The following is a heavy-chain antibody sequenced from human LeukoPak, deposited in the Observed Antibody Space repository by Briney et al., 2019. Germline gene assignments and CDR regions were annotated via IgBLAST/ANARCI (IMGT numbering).Heavy chain of an antibody. CDR2: ISAYNGNT. V-gene: IGHV1-18*01. CDR1: GYTFTSYG. D-gene: IGHD3-22*01. J-gene: IGHJ6*02. Sequence: ASVEVSCKASGYTFTSYGISWVRQAPGQGLEWMGWISAYNGNTNYAQKLQGRVTMTTDTSTSTAYMELRSLRSDDTAVYYCARDGYYDSSGQNTYGMDVWGQGTTVTVSS. CDR3: ARDGYYDSSGQNTYGMDV.